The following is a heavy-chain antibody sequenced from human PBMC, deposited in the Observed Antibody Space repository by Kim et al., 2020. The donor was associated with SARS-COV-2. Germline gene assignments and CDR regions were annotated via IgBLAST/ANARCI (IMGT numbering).Heavy chain of an antibody. Sequence: DSVKGRFTISRDNSKNTLYLKMNSLRAEDTAVYYCAKQSVVPAAQYYFDYWGQGTLVTVSS. J-gene: IGHJ4*02. V-gene: IGHV3-23*01. CDR3: AKQSVVPAAQYYFDY. D-gene: IGHD2-2*01.